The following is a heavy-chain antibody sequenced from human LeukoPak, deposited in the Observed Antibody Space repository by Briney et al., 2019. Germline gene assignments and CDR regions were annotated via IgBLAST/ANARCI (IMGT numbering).Heavy chain of an antibody. CDR1: GFTFIGYW. CDR3: ATSDDSSGSD. V-gene: IGHV3-7*01. D-gene: IGHD3-22*01. CDR2: INLDGSVR. J-gene: IGHJ4*02. Sequence: GGSLRLSCAASGFTFIGYWMSWVRQAPGKGLEWVANINLDGSVRHYVDSARGRFTISRDNAKNSLYLQMNSLRAEDTALYYCATSDDSSGSDWGQGTLVTVSS.